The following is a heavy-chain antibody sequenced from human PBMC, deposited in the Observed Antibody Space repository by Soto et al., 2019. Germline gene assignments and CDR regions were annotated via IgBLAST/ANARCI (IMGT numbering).Heavy chain of an antibody. V-gene: IGHV3-30*18. J-gene: IGHJ4*02. CDR1: GFTFSSYG. D-gene: IGHD2-2*01. CDR2: ISYDGSNK. CDR3: AKAVAPGYCSSTSCYREVGFDY. Sequence: PGGSLRLSCAASGFTFSSYGMHWVRQAPGKGLEWVAVISYDGSNKYYADSVKGRFTISRDNSKNTLYLQMNSLRAEDTAVYYCAKAVAPGYCSSTSCYREVGFDYWGQGTLVTVSS.